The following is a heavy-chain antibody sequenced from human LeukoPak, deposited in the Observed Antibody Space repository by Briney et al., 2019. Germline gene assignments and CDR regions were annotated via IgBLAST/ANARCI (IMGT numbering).Heavy chain of an antibody. CDR3: AKDMGYSGYDSFDF. CDR2: ISWDGGST. J-gene: IGHJ4*02. Sequence: PGGSLRLSCAASGFTFDDYAMHWVRHAPGKGLEWVSLISWDGGSTYYADSVRGRFTISRDNTKNSLYLQMNSLRTEDTALYYCAKDMGYSGYDSFDFWGQGTLVTVSS. V-gene: IGHV3-43D*04. CDR1: GFTFDDYA. D-gene: IGHD5-12*01.